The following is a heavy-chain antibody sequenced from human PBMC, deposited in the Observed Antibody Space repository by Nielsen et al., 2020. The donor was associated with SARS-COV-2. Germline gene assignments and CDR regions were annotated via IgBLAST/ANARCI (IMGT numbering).Heavy chain of an antibody. CDR1: GFTVSSNY. CDR2: IYSGGST. Sequence: GESLKISCAASGFTVSSNYMSWVRQAPGKGLEWVSVIYSGGSTYYADSVKGRFTISRHNSKNTLYLQLNSLTSDDTAVYYCARGGGLSRYYFDFWGRGTQVTVSS. V-gene: IGHV3-53*04. J-gene: IGHJ4*02. CDR3: ARGGGLSRYYFDF. D-gene: IGHD6-25*01.